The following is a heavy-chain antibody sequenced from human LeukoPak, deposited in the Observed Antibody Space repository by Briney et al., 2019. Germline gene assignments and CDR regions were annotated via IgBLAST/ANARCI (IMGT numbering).Heavy chain of an antibody. V-gene: IGHV4-61*05. D-gene: IGHD6-19*01. J-gene: IGHJ5*02. Sequence: SETLSLTCTVSGGSISSSSYYWSWIRQPPGKGLEWIGYIYYSGSTNYNPSLKSRVTISVDTSKNQFSLKLSSVTAADTAVYYCAGTSIAVAAQNNINNWFDPWGQGTLVTVSS. CDR2: IYYSGST. CDR1: GGSISSSSYY. CDR3: AGTSIAVAAQNNINNWFDP.